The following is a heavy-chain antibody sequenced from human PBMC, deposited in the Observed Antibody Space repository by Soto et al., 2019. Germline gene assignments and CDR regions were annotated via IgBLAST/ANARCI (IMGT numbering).Heavy chain of an antibody. D-gene: IGHD3-10*01. CDR2: IWNDGNSK. J-gene: IGHJ4*02. CDR3: ASTYYFGSGSYYPFWEDY. CDR1: GFMFNTYG. Sequence: QVKLAESGGGVVQPGKSLRLSCATSGFMFNTYGMHWVRQAPGKGLEWLAMIWNDGNSKFYADSVKGRFTISRDNSKNILYLQMNRLKTEDTATYYCASTYYFGSGSYYPFWEDYWGLGTQVIVSS. V-gene: IGHV3-33*01.